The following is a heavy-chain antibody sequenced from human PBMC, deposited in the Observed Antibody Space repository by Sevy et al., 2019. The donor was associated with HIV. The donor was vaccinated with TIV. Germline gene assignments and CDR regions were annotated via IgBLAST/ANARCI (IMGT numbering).Heavy chain of an antibody. D-gene: IGHD6-19*01. CDR1: GVSISSSNW. CDR2: MYHRGTT. J-gene: IGHJ4*02. CDR3: AAGTGTDILGYYFDY. Sequence: SETLSLTCAVSGVSISSSNWWSWVRQPPGKGLEWIGDMYHRGTTNYNPSLKSRVTMSVDKSKNHFSMELSSVTAADTAVYYCAAGTGTDILGYYFDYWGQGTLVTVSS. V-gene: IGHV4-4*02.